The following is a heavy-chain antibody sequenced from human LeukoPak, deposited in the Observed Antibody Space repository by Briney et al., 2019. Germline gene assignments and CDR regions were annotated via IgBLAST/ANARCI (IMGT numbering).Heavy chain of an antibody. Sequence: SGPTLVNPTQTLTLTCTFSGFSLSTGGVGVGWIRQPPGKALEWLALIYWDDNKRYIPSLKSRLTIIKDTSKNQVVLTMTNMDPVDTATYYCAQYSSTYNWFDPWGQGTLVTVSS. CDR1: GFSLSTGGVG. CDR3: AQYSSTYNWFDP. D-gene: IGHD6-13*01. J-gene: IGHJ5*02. CDR2: IYWDDNK. V-gene: IGHV2-5*02.